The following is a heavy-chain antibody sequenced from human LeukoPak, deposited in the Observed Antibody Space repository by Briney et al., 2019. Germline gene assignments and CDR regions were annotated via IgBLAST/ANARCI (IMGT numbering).Heavy chain of an antibody. V-gene: IGHV1-46*01. D-gene: IGHD2-21*02. CDR1: GYTFTNYY. CDR3: ARDYCGGDCPLLDY. Sequence: ASVTVSFTSFGYTFTNYYLHWVRQAPGQGIEWMGVINPSAGSTSYVQKFQGRGTMTRDTSTSTVYMELSSLRSEDTAVYYCARDYCGGDCPLLDYWGQGTPVTVSS. CDR2: INPSAGST. J-gene: IGHJ4*02.